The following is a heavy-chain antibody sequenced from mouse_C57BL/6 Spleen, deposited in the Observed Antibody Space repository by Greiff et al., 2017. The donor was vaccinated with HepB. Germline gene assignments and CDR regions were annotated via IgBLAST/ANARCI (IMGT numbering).Heavy chain of an antibody. CDR3: ARSGSSYWYFDC. CDR2: IDPSDSYT. CDR1: GYTFTSYW. D-gene: IGHD1-1*01. V-gene: IGHV1-50*01. Sequence: QVQLQQPGAELVKPGASVKLSCKASGYTFTSYWMKWVKQRPGQGLEWIGEIDPSDSYTNYNQKFKGKATLTVDTSSSTAYMPLSSLTSEDSAVYYCARSGSSYWYFDCWGTGTTVTVSS. J-gene: IGHJ1*03.